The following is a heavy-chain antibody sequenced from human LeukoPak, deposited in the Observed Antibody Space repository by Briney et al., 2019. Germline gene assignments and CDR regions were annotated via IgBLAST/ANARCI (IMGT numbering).Heavy chain of an antibody. V-gene: IGHV4-39*01. CDR1: GGSISSSSYY. D-gene: IGHD6-13*01. Sequence: SETLSLTCTVSGGSISSSSYYWGWIRQPPGKGLEWIGSIYYSGSTYYNPSLKSRVTISVDTSKNQFSLKLSFVTVADTAVYYCTRRGGTSIAAAGDWGQGTLVTVSS. CDR2: IYYSGST. J-gene: IGHJ4*02. CDR3: TRRGGTSIAAAGD.